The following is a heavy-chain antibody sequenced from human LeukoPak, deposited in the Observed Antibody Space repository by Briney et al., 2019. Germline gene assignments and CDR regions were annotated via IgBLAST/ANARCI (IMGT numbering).Heavy chain of an antibody. CDR1: GYTFTRYG. J-gene: IGHJ4*02. CDR3: ARQYSNGWYEDY. CDR2: ISAYTGNT. D-gene: IGHD6-13*01. V-gene: IGHV1-18*01. Sequence: ASVKVSCKASGYTFTRYGISWVRQAPGQGLEWIGWISAYTGNTNYAQNVQGRVTMTTDTSTNTAYMEMRSLRSDDTAVYYCARQYSNGWYEDYWGQGTLVTVSS.